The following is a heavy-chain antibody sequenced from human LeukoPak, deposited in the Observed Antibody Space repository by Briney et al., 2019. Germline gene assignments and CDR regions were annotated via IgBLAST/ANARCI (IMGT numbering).Heavy chain of an antibody. Sequence: GGSLRLSCAASGFTFSNHAMSWVRQAPGKGLEWVSGISENGGSTPYADSVKGRFIISRDNSKNTLYLQMNSLRAEDTAVYYCAKDGGRGIENYSWGTFDYWGQGTLVTVSS. CDR1: GFTFSNHA. CDR2: ISENGGST. V-gene: IGHV3-23*01. CDR3: AKDGGRGIENYSWGTFDY. J-gene: IGHJ4*02. D-gene: IGHD1-7*01.